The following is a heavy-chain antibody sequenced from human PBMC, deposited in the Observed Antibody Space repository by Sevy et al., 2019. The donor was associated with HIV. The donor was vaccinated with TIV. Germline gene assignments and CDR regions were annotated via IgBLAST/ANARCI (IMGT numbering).Heavy chain of an antibody. CDR2: ISSGSSYI. CDR1: GFTFSNYF. J-gene: IGHJ4*02. D-gene: IGHD3-10*01. Sequence: GGSLRLSCAASGFTFSNYFINWVRQAPGKGLEWVSSISSGSSYIFYADSVKGRFTIPRDNAKNSLYLHMNSLRAEDTAVYYCARGDYYGSLYDFDYWGPGTLVTVSS. CDR3: ARGDYYGSLYDFDY. V-gene: IGHV3-21*01.